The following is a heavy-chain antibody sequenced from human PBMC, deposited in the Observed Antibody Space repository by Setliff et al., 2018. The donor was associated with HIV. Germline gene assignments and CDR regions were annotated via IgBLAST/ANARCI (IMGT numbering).Heavy chain of an antibody. D-gene: IGHD3-10*01. Sequence: GGSLRLSCVVSGFTFSHYGMDWVRQAPGKGLEWISYISSSGSTMYYADSVKGRFTISRDNSKNTLYLQMNSLRAEDTAVYYCAKDRWDSGGYYYYGMDVWGQGTTVTVS. CDR3: AKDRWDSGGYYYYGMDV. V-gene: IGHV3-48*01. CDR1: GFTFSHYG. CDR2: ISSSGSTM. J-gene: IGHJ6*02.